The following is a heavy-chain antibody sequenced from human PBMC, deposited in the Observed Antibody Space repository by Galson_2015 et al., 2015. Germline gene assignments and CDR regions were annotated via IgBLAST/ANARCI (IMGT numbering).Heavy chain of an antibody. CDR1: GYTFTTYA. CDR2: IDLVNGNT. V-gene: IGHV1-3*01. Sequence: SVKVSCKASGYTFTTYAFHWVRQAPGQGLEWMGWIDLVNGNTEYPQKFQGRVSFTRDTSASTAYMEVNTLTSEDTAVYYCARYGSGSFAYWGQGTLVTVSS. J-gene: IGHJ4*02. D-gene: IGHD3-10*01. CDR3: ARYGSGSFAY.